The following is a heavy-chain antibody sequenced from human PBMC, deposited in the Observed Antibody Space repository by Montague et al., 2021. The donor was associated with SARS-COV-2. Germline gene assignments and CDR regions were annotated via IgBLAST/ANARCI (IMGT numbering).Heavy chain of an antibody. CDR1: GGSISRGNYY. CDR3: AREVGRYYDWRLDS. J-gene: IGHJ4*02. Sequence: TLSLTCTVYGGSISRGNYYWSWIRQPAGKGLEWIGRIYTSGSTNYNTSLKSRVTISADTSKNQFSLKLSSMTAADTAVYYCAREVGRYYDWRLDSWGQGTLVTVSS. CDR2: IYTSGST. D-gene: IGHD1-26*01. V-gene: IGHV4-61*02.